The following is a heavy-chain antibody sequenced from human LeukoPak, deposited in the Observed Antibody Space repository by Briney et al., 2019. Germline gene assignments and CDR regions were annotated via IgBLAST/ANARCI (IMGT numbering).Heavy chain of an antibody. Sequence: PSETLSLTCTVSGGSISSSSYYWGWIRQPPGRGLEWIGSIYYSGSTYYNPSLKSRVTISVDKSKNQFSLKLSSVTAADTAVYYCARPMYYYGSGSFDYWGQGTLVTVSS. CDR2: IYYSGST. CDR3: ARPMYYYGSGSFDY. D-gene: IGHD3-10*01. J-gene: IGHJ4*02. V-gene: IGHV4-39*01. CDR1: GGSISSSSYY.